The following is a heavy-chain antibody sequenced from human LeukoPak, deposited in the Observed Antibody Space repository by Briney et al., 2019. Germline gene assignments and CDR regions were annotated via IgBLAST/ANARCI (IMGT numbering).Heavy chain of an antibody. CDR3: AKVLGSSPRYQNIL. CDR1: GFTFSSYA. V-gene: IGHV3-23*01. D-gene: IGHD6-13*01. Sequence: PGGSLRLSCAASGFTFSSYAMSWVRQAPGKGLEWVSAISGSGGSTYYADSVKGRFTISRDNSKNTLYLQMNSLRAEDTAVYYCAKVLGSSPRYQNILWGQGTMVTVSS. J-gene: IGHJ3*01. CDR2: ISGSGGST.